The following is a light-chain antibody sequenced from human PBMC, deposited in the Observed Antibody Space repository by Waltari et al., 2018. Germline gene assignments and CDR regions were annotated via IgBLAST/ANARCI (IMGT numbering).Light chain of an antibody. V-gene: IGKV3-15*01. Sequence: EIVMTQSPATLSVSPGERATLSCRASQSVSNNLAWYQQRPGQAPRLLNHGASTRATGIPARFSGSGSGTEFTLTISSLQSEDFAVYHCQQYNEWPRTFGQGTKVEIK. CDR3: QQYNEWPRT. J-gene: IGKJ1*01. CDR2: GAS. CDR1: QSVSNN.